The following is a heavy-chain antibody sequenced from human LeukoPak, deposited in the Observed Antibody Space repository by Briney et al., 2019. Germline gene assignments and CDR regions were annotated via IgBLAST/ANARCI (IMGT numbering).Heavy chain of an antibody. V-gene: IGHV3-23*01. Sequence: GGSLRLSCAASGFTFSSYAMSWVRQAPGKGLEWVSGISGSGTRTYYADSVKGRFTISRDNSKNTLYLQMNRLRAEDTAVYYCAKDHLDDWHFDYWGQGTLVTVSS. CDR2: ISGSGTRT. J-gene: IGHJ4*02. CDR1: GFTFSSYA. CDR3: AKDHLDDWHFDY. D-gene: IGHD3-9*01.